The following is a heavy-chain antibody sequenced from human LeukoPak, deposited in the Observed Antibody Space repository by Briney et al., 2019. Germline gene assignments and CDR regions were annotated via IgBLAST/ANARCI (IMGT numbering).Heavy chain of an antibody. CDR1: GGSISSYY. J-gene: IGHJ4*02. D-gene: IGHD5-18*01. Sequence: PSETLSLTCTVFGGSISSYYWSWIRQPPGKGLEWIGYIYYSGSTNYNPSLKSRVTISVDTSKNQFSLKLSSVTAADTAVYYCARGFNSYGSYYFDYWGQGTLVTVSS. CDR2: IYYSGST. CDR3: ARGFNSYGSYYFDY. V-gene: IGHV4-59*01.